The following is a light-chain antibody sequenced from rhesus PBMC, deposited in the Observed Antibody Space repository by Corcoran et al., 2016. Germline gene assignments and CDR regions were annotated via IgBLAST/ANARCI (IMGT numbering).Light chain of an antibody. J-gene: IGKJ1*01. CDR1: ESVGNY. CDR2: YTH. CDR3: QQYNDFLWT. V-gene: IGKV3-40*03. Sequence: EIAVTQSPATLSLSPGETATLSCRASESVGNYLAWYQQKPGQAPKLLVPYTHFRAPGIPDRFSGGGSRTEFTLTISSLEPEDVGVYHCQQYNDFLWTFGQGTKVEIK.